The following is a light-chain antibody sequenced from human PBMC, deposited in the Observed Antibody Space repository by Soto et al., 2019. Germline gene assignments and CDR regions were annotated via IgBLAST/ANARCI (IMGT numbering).Light chain of an antibody. CDR1: SSDVGSYNL. CDR3: CSYAGSITWV. V-gene: IGLV2-23*02. CDR2: EVT. J-gene: IGLJ3*02. Sequence: QSALTQPASVSGSPGQSITISRTGTSSDVGSYNLVSWYQQHPGKAPKLMIYEVTKRPSGVSNRFSASKSGNTASLTISGLQAEDEADYFCCSYAGSITWVFGGGTKLTVL.